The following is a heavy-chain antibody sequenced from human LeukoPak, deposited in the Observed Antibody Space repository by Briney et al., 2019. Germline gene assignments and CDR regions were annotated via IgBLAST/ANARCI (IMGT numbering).Heavy chain of an antibody. V-gene: IGHV1-8*01. J-gene: IGHJ5*02. CDR3: TRDLLLYFGESSGFDP. Sequence: ASVKVSCKASGYTFTSYEINWVRQATGQALEWMGYINPRSGKTGYAQTFQGRITMTMNTSISTAYMELSSLTSGDSAVYYCTRDLLLYFGESSGFDPWGQGTLVTVSS. CDR1: GYTFTSYE. CDR2: INPRSGKT. D-gene: IGHD3-10*01.